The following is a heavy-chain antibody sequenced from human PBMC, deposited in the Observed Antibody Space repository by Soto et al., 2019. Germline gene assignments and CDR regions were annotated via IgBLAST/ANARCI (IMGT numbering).Heavy chain of an antibody. D-gene: IGHD3-22*01. J-gene: IGHJ1*01. V-gene: IGHV4-61*01. CDR2: VYYIGSP. CDR3: AKQHYYHDSSGFYTEYFQH. CDR1: GASVSSGSYY. Sequence: SETLSLTCTVSGASVSSGSYYWSWIRQPPGKGLEWIGYVYYIGSPNYNPSLKSRVTMAVDTSKNQFSLKLSSVTAADTAVYYCAKQHYYHDSSGFYTEYFQHWGQGTLVTVS.